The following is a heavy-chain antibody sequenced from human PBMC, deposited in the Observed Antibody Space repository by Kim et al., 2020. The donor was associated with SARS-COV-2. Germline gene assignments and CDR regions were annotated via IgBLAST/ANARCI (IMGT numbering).Heavy chain of an antibody. J-gene: IGHJ3*02. CDR2: IYYSGST. Sequence: SETLSLTCTVSGGSISSSSYYWGWIRQPPGKGLEWIGSIYYSGSTYYNPSLKSRVTISVDTSKNQFSLKLSSVTAADTAVYYCVRRPLDAFDIWGQGTMVTVSS. CDR1: GGSISSSSYY. CDR3: VRRPLDAFDI. V-gene: IGHV4-39*01.